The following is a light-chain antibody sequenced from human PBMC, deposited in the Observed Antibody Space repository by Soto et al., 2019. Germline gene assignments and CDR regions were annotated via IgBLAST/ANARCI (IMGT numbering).Light chain of an antibody. Sequence: QSALTQAASMSGSPGQSITISCTGTSSDIGAYHYVSWYQQRPGKAPKLMIYAVNNRPSGISNRFSGSKSGNTASLTISGLQAEDEAVYYCFSYTTSDTVLFGGGTKVTVL. J-gene: IGLJ2*01. V-gene: IGLV2-14*01. CDR1: SSDIGAYHY. CDR2: AVN. CDR3: FSYTTSDTVL.